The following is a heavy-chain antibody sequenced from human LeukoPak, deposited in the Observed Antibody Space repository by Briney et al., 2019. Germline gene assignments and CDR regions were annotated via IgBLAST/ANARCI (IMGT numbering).Heavy chain of an antibody. Sequence: ASVKVSCKASGYTFTSYGISWVRQAPGQGLEWMGWISAYNGNTNYAQKLQGRVTMTTDTSTSAAYMELRSLRSDDTAVYYCASYSSGLYYGMDVWGQGTTVTVSS. CDR2: ISAYNGNT. V-gene: IGHV1-18*01. J-gene: IGHJ6*02. CDR3: ASYSSGLYYGMDV. CDR1: GYTFTSYG. D-gene: IGHD6-19*01.